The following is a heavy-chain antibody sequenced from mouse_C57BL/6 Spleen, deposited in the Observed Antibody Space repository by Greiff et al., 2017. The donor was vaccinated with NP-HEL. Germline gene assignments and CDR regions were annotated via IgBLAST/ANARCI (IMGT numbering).Heavy chain of an antibody. CDR2: IHPSDSDT. D-gene: IGHD2-4*01. CDR3: AKTYDYAAWFAY. CDR1: GYTFTSYW. V-gene: IGHV1-74*01. Sequence: QVQLQQPGAELVKPGASVKVSCKASGYTFTSYWMYWVKQRPGQGLEWIGRIHPSDSDTNYNQKFKGKATLTVDKSSSTAYMQLSSLTSEDSAVYYCAKTYDYAAWFAYWGQGTLVTVSA. J-gene: IGHJ3*01.